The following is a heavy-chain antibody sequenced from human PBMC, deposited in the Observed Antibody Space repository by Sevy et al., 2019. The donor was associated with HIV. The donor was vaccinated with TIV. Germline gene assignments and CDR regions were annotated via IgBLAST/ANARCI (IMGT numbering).Heavy chain of an antibody. J-gene: IGHJ6*02. V-gene: IGHV4-39*01. D-gene: IGHD3-3*01. CDR2: IYYTGST. Sequence: SETLSLTCTVSGGSISSSSYYWNWIRQPPGKGLEWIGSIYYTGSTYYKPSLKSRVTISKDTSKNQFSLKLTSGTAADTAVYDCARPEGLQLNYAMDVWGQGTTVTVSS. CDR1: GGSISSSSYY. CDR3: ARPEGLQLNYAMDV.